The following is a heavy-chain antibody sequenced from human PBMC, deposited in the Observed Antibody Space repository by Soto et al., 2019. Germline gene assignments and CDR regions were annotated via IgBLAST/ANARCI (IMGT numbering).Heavy chain of an antibody. Sequence: SETLSLTCTVSGGSISSYYWSLIRQPPGKGLEWIGYIYYIGSTNYNPSFQGQVTISADKSINTAYLQWSSLKASDTAMYYCAKDYCSGTTCYEFDYWGQGTQVTVSS. D-gene: IGHD2-2*01. CDR1: GGSISSYY. V-gene: IGHV4-59*12. CDR3: AKDYCSGTTCYEFDY. J-gene: IGHJ4*02. CDR2: IYYIGST.